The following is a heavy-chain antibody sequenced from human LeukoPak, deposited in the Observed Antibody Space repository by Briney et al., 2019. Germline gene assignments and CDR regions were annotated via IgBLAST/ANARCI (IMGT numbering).Heavy chain of an antibody. J-gene: IGHJ4*02. Sequence: PGGSLRLSCAASGFTFSSHSMNWVRQAPGKGLEWVSSISSGGSYIKYADSVKGRFTISRDNAKNSLYLQMNSLRVEDTAVYFCARDVSPAAGTDYWGQGTLVTVSS. CDR1: GFTFSSHS. CDR2: ISSGGSYI. D-gene: IGHD6-13*01. CDR3: ARDVSPAAGTDY. V-gene: IGHV3-21*01.